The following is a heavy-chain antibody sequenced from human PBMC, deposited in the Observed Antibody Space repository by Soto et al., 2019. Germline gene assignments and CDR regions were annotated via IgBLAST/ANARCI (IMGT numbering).Heavy chain of an antibody. J-gene: IGHJ5*02. Sequence: SETLSLTCTVSSGSISSGGYYWSWIRQHPGKGLEWIGYIYYSGRTYYNPSLKSRVTISVETSKNQFSLKLSSVTAADTAVYYCARDRGGVPAANWCDPWGQGTLVTVSS. CDR3: ARDRGGVPAANWCDP. CDR1: SGSISSGGYY. D-gene: IGHD2-2*01. V-gene: IGHV4-31*03. CDR2: IYYSGRT.